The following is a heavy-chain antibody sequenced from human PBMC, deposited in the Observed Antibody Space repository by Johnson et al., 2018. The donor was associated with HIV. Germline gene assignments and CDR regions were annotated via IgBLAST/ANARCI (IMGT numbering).Heavy chain of an antibody. CDR2: IKQDGSEK. Sequence: MQLVESGGGLVKPGGSLRLSCAASGFTFSDYYMSWIRQAPGKGLAWVANIKQDGSEKYSVDSVKGRFTISRDNAKNSLYLQMNSLRAEDTAVYYCAKESAFDIWGQGTMVTVSS. J-gene: IGHJ3*02. V-gene: IGHV3-7*01. CDR3: AKESAFDI. CDR1: GFTFSDYY.